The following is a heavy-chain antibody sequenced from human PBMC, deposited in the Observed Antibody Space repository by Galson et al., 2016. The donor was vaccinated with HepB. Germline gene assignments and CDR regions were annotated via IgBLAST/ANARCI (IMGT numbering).Heavy chain of an antibody. J-gene: IGHJ4*02. Sequence: LSLTCTVSGGSIGSSNYYWGWIRQPPGKGLEWIGSIYYSGSTYYTPSLKSRVSISVDTSKNQFSLKLSSVTAADTAVYYCARDSPLKDSSWSIVDYWGQGTLVTVSS. D-gene: IGHD6-6*01. V-gene: IGHV4-39*07. CDR1: GGSIGSSNYY. CDR3: ARDSPLKDSSWSIVDY. CDR2: IYYSGST.